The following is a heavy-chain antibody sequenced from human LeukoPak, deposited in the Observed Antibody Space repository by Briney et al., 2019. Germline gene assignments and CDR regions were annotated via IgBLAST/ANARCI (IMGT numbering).Heavy chain of an antibody. J-gene: IGHJ4*02. CDR1: EFTFSSYG. D-gene: IGHD3-22*01. V-gene: IGHV3-30*18. CDR2: ISYDGSNK. CDR3: AKDLRDSSGYYYAGY. Sequence: GGSLRLSCAASEFTFSSYGMHWVRQAPGKGLEWVAVISYDGSNKYYADSVKGRFTISRDNSKNTLYLQMNSLRAEDTAVYYCAKDLRDSSGYYYAGYWGQGTLVTVSS.